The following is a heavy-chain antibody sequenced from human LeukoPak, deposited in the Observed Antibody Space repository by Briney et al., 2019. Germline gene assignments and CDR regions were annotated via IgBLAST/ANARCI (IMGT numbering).Heavy chain of an antibody. Sequence: GGSLRLSCAASGFTVSSNYMSWVRQAPGKGLEWVSVIYSGGSTYYADSVKGRFTISRDNSKNTLYLQMNSLRAEDTAVYYCAKDPRYGSGSIDYWGQGTLVTVSS. CDR2: IYSGGST. CDR3: AKDPRYGSGSIDY. J-gene: IGHJ4*02. D-gene: IGHD3-10*01. V-gene: IGHV3-53*01. CDR1: GFTVSSNY.